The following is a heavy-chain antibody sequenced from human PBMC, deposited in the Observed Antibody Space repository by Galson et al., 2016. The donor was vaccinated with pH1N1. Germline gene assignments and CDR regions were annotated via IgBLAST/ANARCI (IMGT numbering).Heavy chain of an antibody. Sequence: TLSLTCTVSGVSVNSPTYYWSWIRQPAGKGLEWIGRFHTSGSTNYKPSLNSRVTISLDASNNQFSLKLTSVTAADTAVYYCAREADSSDSTGDYYKTFDYWGQGILVTVSS. CDR2: FHTSGST. CDR3: AREADSSDSTGDYYKTFDY. V-gene: IGHV4-61*02. J-gene: IGHJ4*02. D-gene: IGHD3-22*01. CDR1: GVSVNSPTYY.